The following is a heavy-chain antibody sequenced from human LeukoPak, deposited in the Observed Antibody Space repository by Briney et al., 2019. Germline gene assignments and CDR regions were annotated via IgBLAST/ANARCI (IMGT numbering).Heavy chain of an antibody. D-gene: IGHD2-2*01. J-gene: IGHJ5*02. V-gene: IGHV3-30-3*01. CDR2: ISYDGSNK. CDR1: GFTSSSYA. CDR3: ARDSGSCSSTSCYGGNWFDP. Sequence: PGGSLRLSCAASGFTSSSYAMHWVRQAPGKGLEWVAVISYDGSNKYYADSVKGRFTISRDNSKNTLYLQMNSLRAEDTAVYYCARDSGSCSSTSCYGGNWFDPWGQGTLVTVSS.